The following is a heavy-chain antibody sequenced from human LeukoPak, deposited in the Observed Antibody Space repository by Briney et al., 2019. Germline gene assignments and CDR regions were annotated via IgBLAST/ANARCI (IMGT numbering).Heavy chain of an antibody. V-gene: IGHV3-48*03. CDR1: GFTFSTYE. D-gene: IGHD3-22*01. CDR3: ARVETYYYDSSGYYWGQFDY. Sequence: PGGSLRLSCAASGFTFSTYEMNWVRQAPGTGLEWLSFISSGGSTIYYADSVKGRFTISRDNAKNSLYLQMNSLRAEDTAVYYCARVETYYYDSSGYYWGQFDYWGQGTLVTVSS. CDR2: ISSGGSTI. J-gene: IGHJ4*02.